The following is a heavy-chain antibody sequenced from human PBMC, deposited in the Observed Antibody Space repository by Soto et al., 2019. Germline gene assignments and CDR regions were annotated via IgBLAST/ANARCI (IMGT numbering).Heavy chain of an antibody. D-gene: IGHD3-22*01. J-gene: IGHJ5*02. CDR3: TRTYYYDSSGYYPPWFDP. CDR2: IRSKAYGGTT. CDR1: GFTFGDYA. Sequence: GGSLRLSCTASGFTFGDYAMSWFRQAPGKGLEWVGFIRSKAYGGTTEYAVSVKGRFTISRDDSKSIAYLQMNSLKTEDTAVYYCTRTYYYDSSGYYPPWFDPWGQGTLVTVSS. V-gene: IGHV3-49*03.